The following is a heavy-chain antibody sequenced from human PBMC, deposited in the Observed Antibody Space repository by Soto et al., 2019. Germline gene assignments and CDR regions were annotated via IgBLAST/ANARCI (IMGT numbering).Heavy chain of an antibody. CDR1: RFAFSSYD. CDR2: IGTAGDT. J-gene: IGHJ4*02. D-gene: IGHD2-15*01. V-gene: IGHV3-13*04. Sequence: GGSLRLPCAAARFAFSSYDMHWVRQATGKGLEWVSAIGTAGDTYYPGSVKGRFTISRENAKNSLYLQMNSLRAGDTAVYYCARGYCSGGSCSTNRTYYFDYWGQGT. CDR3: ARGYCSGGSCSTNRTYYFDY.